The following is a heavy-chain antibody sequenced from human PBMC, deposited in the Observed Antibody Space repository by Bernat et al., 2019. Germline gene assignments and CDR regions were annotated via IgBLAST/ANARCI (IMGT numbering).Heavy chain of an antibody. CDR3: ARDGYYYGMDV. Sequence: QLQLQESGPGLVKPSETLSLTCTVSGGSISSSSYYWSWIRQPAGKGLEWIGRIYTSGSTNYNPSLKSRVTISVDTSKNQFSLKLSSVTAADTAVYYCARDGYYYGMDVWGQGTTVTVSS. V-gene: IGHV4-61*02. CDR1: GGSISSSSYY. CDR2: IYTSGST. J-gene: IGHJ6*02.